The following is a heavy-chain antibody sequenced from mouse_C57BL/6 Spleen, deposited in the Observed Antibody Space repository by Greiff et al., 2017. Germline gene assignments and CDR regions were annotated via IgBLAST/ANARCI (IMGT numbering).Heavy chain of an antibody. CDR1: GFSLTSYA. D-gene: IGHD1-1*01. Sequence: QVQLKESGPGLVAPSQSLSITCTVSGFSLTSYAISWVRQPPGKGLEWLGVIWTGGGTNYNSALKSRMSISKDNSKSQVFLKMNSLQTDDTARYYCARNLNPVVAHYAMDYWGQGTSVTVSS. J-gene: IGHJ4*01. V-gene: IGHV2-9-1*01. CDR2: IWTGGGT. CDR3: ARNLNPVVAHYAMDY.